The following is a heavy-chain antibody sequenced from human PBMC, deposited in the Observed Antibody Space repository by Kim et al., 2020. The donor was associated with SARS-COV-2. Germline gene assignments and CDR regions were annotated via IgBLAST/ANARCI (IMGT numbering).Heavy chain of an antibody. CDR1: GYIFSHYW. CDR2: ISNDGSFR. D-gene: IGHD3-9*01. Sequence: GGSLRLSCEGSGYIFSHYWMHWVRQAPGKGLEWVARISNDGSFRGHADSVKGRFTISRDNAENTLYLQMDSLRVEDTAVYYCARFGFDWLLSLWGAGTLVTVSS. J-gene: IGHJ4*02. V-gene: IGHV3-74*01. CDR3: ARFGFDWLLSL.